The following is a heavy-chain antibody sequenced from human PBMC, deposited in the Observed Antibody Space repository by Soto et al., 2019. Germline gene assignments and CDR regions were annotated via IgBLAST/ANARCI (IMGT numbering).Heavy chain of an antibody. CDR1: GFTFSNYW. CDR2: TKQDGSEE. V-gene: IGHV3-7*04. D-gene: IGHD3-16*02. Sequence: EVQLVESGGGLVLPGGSLKLSCAASGFTFSNYWMTWVRQAPGKGLEWVANTKQDGSEEPYVDSVKGLFTLSRDNDKYSLSLQMNSLRAEDTAIVYCARGAFTNWGSYPLDYWGQGNLVTVSS. J-gene: IGHJ4*01. CDR3: ARGAFTNWGSYPLDY.